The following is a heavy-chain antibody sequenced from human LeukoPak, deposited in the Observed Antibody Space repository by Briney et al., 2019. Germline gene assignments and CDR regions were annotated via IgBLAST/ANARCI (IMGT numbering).Heavy chain of an antibody. D-gene: IGHD6-19*01. CDR3: TRDGSNGIDY. J-gene: IGHJ4*02. V-gene: IGHV3-74*01. CDR2: ISSDGSST. Sequence: GGSLRLSCAASGFTFNYYWMLWVRQVPGKGLASVSRISSDGSSTTYSDSVKGRFTISRDNAKETLYLQMNNLRAEDTAIYYCTRDGSNGIDYWGPGTLVTVSS. CDR1: GFTFNYYW.